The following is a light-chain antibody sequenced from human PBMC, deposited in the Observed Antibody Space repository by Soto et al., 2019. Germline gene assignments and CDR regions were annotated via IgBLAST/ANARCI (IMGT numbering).Light chain of an antibody. CDR2: ATS. J-gene: IGKJ1*01. Sequence: EIVLTQSPGTLSLSPGETATLSRRASQTVNSDYLAWFQQRPGQAPRLLIFATSRRATDIPDRFSGSGSGTDFTLAIRRLEPEDFAVYYCHQFGYSPRTFGQGTKV. CDR3: HQFGYSPRT. V-gene: IGKV3-20*01. CDR1: QTVNSDY.